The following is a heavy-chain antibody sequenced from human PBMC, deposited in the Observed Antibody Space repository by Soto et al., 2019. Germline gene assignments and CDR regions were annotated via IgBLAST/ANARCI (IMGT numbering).Heavy chain of an antibody. Sequence: GGSLRLSCKASGFTFSGYSMDWVRQAPGKGLEWIAYISGGGVPVYYADSVKGRFTISRDNAKNSLYLQMNHLRDEDTAIYYCVRGRANYYFDFSGQGALVTVSS. D-gene: IGHD1-1*01. V-gene: IGHV3-48*02. CDR1: GFTFSGYS. CDR3: VRGRANYYFDF. CDR2: ISGGGVPV. J-gene: IGHJ4*02.